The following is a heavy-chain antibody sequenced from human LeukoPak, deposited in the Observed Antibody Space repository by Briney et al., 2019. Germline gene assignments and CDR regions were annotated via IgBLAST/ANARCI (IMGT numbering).Heavy chain of an antibody. CDR3: ARDFRPVVGAAGTFDY. CDR2: ISYDGSNK. V-gene: IGHV3-30*04. CDR1: GFTFSSFA. D-gene: IGHD6-13*01. Sequence: QPGRSLRLSCAASGFTFSSFAMDWVRQAPGKGLEWVAVISYDGSNKYYAVSVKGRFTISRDNSKNTLYLQMNSLRAEDTAVYYCARDFRPVVGAAGTFDYWGQGTLVTVSS. J-gene: IGHJ4*02.